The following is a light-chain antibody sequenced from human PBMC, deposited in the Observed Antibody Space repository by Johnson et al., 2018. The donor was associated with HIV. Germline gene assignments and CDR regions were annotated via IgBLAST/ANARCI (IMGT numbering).Light chain of an antibody. CDR2: ENN. Sequence: QSALTQPPSVSAAPGQKVTISCSGSTSSIGNNYVSWYQHLPGTAPKLLIYENNKRPSGIPARFSGSKSGTSATLGITGLQTGDEADYYCGTWVGSLSACVFGTGTKVNVL. CDR1: TSSIGNNY. CDR3: GTWVGSLSACV. J-gene: IGLJ1*01. V-gene: IGLV1-51*02.